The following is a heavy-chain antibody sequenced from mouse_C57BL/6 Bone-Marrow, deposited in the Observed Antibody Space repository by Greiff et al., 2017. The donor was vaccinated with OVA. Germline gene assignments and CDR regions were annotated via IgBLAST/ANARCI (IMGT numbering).Heavy chain of an antibody. CDR3: ARTHYYGSSPYYFGY. J-gene: IGHJ2*01. CDR1: GYTFTSYW. D-gene: IGHD1-1*01. V-gene: IGHV1-52*01. CDR2: IDPSDSET. Sequence: QVQLQQPGAELVRPGSSVKLSCKASGYTFTSYWMHWVKQRPIQGLEWIGNIDPSDSETHYNQKFKDKATLTVDKSSSTAYMQLSSLTSEVSAVYYCARTHYYGSSPYYFGYGGQGTTLTVSS.